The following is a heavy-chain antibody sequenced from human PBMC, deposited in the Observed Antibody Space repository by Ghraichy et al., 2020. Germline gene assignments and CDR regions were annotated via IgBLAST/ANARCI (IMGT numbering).Heavy chain of an antibody. Sequence: SQTLSLTCAVYGGSFSGYYWRWIRQPPGKGLEWIGEVSHSGSSNYNPSLKSRVTVSMDTSRNQFSLKLNSVTAADTAMYYCARDPYDGTHFDSWGQGTLVTVSS. D-gene: IGHD3-16*01. CDR2: VSHSGSS. J-gene: IGHJ4*02. CDR3: ARDPYDGTHFDS. CDR1: GGSFSGYY. V-gene: IGHV4-34*01.